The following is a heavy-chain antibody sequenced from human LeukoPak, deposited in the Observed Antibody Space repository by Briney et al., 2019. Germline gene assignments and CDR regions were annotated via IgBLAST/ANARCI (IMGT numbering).Heavy chain of an antibody. CDR2: INTNTGNP. CDR1: GYTFTSYA. Sequence: GASVKVSCKASGYTFTSYAMNWVRQAPGQGLEWMGWINTNTGNPTYAQGFTGRFVFSLDTSVSTAYLQISSLKAGDTAVYYCARVPCSGGSCYFDYWGQGTLVTVSS. J-gene: IGHJ4*02. CDR3: ARVPCSGGSCYFDY. V-gene: IGHV7-4-1*02. D-gene: IGHD2-15*01.